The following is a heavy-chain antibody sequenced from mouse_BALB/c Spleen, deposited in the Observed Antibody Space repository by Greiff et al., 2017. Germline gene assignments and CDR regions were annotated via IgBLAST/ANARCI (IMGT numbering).Heavy chain of an antibody. J-gene: IGHJ4*01. D-gene: IGHD1-1*01. Sequence: VQLKESGPGLVKPSQSLSLTCTVTGYSFTSYYACCWIRQFPGNLLWWMGFISYSGSTSYNPSLNRRTTITLDTSKNQFFLQLNSVTTEDSATYYCARWINYPGDAMDYWGQGTSVTVSS. CDR1: GYSFTSYYA. V-gene: IGHV3-2*02. CDR2: ISYSGST. CDR3: ARWINYPGDAMDY.